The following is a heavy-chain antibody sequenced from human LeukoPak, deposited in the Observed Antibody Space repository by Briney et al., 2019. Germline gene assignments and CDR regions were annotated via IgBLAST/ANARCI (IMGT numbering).Heavy chain of an antibody. Sequence: GSLRLSCAASGFTFSSYAMSWVRQSPGKGLEWIGNTYYSGSIYYNPSLKSRVTISVDKSNNQFSLNLASVTAADTAVYYCARVRLGFGEFRNRFDPWGQGRLVIVSS. D-gene: IGHD3-10*01. J-gene: IGHJ5*02. CDR1: GFTFSSYAM. CDR2: TYYSGSI. CDR3: ARVRLGFGEFRNRFDP. V-gene: IGHV4-4*02.